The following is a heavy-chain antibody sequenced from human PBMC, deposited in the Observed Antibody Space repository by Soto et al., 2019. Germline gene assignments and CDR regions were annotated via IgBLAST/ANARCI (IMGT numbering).Heavy chain of an antibody. CDR1: GGSFSGYY. V-gene: IGHV4-34*01. J-gene: IGHJ4*02. CDR2: INHSGST. D-gene: IGHD3-3*01. CDR3: ARHWDYDSLGDYFDY. Sequence: PSETLSLTCAVYGGSFSGYYWTWIRQPPGTGLEWIGEINHSGSTNYNPSLKSRVTISVDTSKNQFSLKLTSVTAADTAVYYCARHWDYDSLGDYFDYWGQGTLVTVSS.